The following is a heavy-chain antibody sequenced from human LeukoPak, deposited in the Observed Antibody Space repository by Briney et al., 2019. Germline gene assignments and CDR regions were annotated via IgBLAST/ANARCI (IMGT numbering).Heavy chain of an antibody. Sequence: SVKVSCKASGGTFSSYAISWVRQTPGQGLEWMGRIIPIFGTANYAQKFQGRVTITTDESTSTAYMELSSLRSEDTAVYYCARLHVEQQLVPTESDYWGRGTLVTVSS. D-gene: IGHD6-13*01. CDR2: IIPIFGTA. V-gene: IGHV1-69*05. J-gene: IGHJ4*02. CDR3: ARLHVEQQLVPTESDY. CDR1: GGTFSSYA.